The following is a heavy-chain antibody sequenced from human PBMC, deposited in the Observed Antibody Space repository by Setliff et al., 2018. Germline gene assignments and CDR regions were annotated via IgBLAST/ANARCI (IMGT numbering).Heavy chain of an antibody. J-gene: IGHJ6*02. CDR2: ISAYNGNT. CDR3: AREPLYYYGSGSYYKPPLYYYGMDV. D-gene: IGHD3-10*01. CDR1: GGTFSSYG. V-gene: IGHV1-18*01. Sequence: ASVKVSCKASGGTFSSYGISWVRQAPGQGLEWMGLISAYNGNTNYAQKLQGRVTMTTDTSPSTAHMELRSLRSDDTAVYYCAREPLYYYGSGSYYKPPLYYYGMDVWGQGTTVTVSS.